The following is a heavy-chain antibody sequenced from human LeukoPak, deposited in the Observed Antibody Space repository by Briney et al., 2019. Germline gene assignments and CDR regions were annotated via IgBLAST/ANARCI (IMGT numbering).Heavy chain of an antibody. V-gene: IGHV3-53*01. J-gene: IGHJ6*02. Sequence: PGGSLRLSCAASEFTVSGNYMSWVRQAPGKGLEWVSVIYSGGSTYYADSVKGRFTISRDNSKNTLYLQMNSLRAEDTAVYYCAKIFGVGPSYYYYGMDVWGQGTTVTVSS. CDR1: EFTVSGNY. CDR2: IYSGGST. CDR3: AKIFGVGPSYYYYGMDV. D-gene: IGHD3-3*01.